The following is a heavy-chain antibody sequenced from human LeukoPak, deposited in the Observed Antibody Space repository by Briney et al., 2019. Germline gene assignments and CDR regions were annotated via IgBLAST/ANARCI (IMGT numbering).Heavy chain of an antibody. V-gene: IGHV3-48*01. CDR2: ISSSGTTT. J-gene: IGHJ6*02. CDR1: GFTFSFYS. Sequence: PGVSLRLSCAASGFTFSFYSMNWVRQAPGKGLEWVSYISSSGTTTYYADSVKGRFTISRDTAKNSLYLQMNSLRAEDTAVYYCARDYGSGSYYKYYYGMDVWGQGTTVTVSS. CDR3: ARDYGSGSYYKYYYGMDV. D-gene: IGHD3-10*01.